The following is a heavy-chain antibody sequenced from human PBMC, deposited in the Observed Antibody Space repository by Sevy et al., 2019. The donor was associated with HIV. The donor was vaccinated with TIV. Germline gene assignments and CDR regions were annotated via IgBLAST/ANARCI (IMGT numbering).Heavy chain of an antibody. J-gene: IGHJ6*02. CDR1: GFTFSSYA. Sequence: GGSLRLSCAASGFTFSSYAMSWVRQAPGQGLDWVSGIDDGGSNTHYGDSVKGRFTISRDNSKNTLYLQMNSLRAEDTAVYYCARMYASRPRDRYFYGMDVWGQGTTVTVSS. CDR3: ARMYASRPRDRYFYGMDV. V-gene: IGHV3-23*01. D-gene: IGHD2-8*01. CDR2: IDDGGSNT.